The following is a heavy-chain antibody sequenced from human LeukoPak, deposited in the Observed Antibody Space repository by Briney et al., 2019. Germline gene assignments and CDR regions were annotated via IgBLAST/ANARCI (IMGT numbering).Heavy chain of an antibody. Sequence: GGSLRLSCAASGFTFNTYAMSWVRQAPGKGLEGVSAISDSGGSTSYADSVKGRFTISRDNSKNTLYLQMNSLRAEDTAVYYCAKDRGFGEYFPFFYWGQGTLVTVSS. CDR3: AKDRGFGEYFPFFY. CDR1: GFTFNTYA. V-gene: IGHV3-23*01. D-gene: IGHD3-10*01. CDR2: ISDSGGST. J-gene: IGHJ4*02.